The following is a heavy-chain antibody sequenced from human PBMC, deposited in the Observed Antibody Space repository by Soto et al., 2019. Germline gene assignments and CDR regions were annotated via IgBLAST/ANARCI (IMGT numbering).Heavy chain of an antibody. V-gene: IGHV4-59*02. CDR2: ISHPGKT. J-gene: IGHJ4*02. D-gene: IGHD1-1*01. CDR3: ARETWNTHGRHFRLEQ. Sequence: SETLSLTCIVSGRSVMNYYWSWIRQTPGEGLEWIGAISHPGKTNYNPSLVSRGTIAVDLTDNQFSLKLRSVTAAEAALYFCARETWNTHGRHFRLEQWGQGTLVTVSS. CDR1: GRSVMNYY.